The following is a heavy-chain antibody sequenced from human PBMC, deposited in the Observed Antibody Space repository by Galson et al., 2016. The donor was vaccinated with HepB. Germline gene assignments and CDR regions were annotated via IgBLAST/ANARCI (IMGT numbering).Heavy chain of an antibody. Sequence: ETLSLTCAVSGGPLSSSNWWSWVRPPQGQGLEWIGEIYHSGRTNYHTSLKSRVTITVSKPKNQFSLKLSSVTAADTAVYYCARVGPPVRLFDYWGQGTPVTVSS. CDR1: GGPLSSSNW. CDR3: ARVGPPVRLFDY. V-gene: IGHV4-4*02. D-gene: IGHD3-22*01. CDR2: IYHSGRT. J-gene: IGHJ4*02.